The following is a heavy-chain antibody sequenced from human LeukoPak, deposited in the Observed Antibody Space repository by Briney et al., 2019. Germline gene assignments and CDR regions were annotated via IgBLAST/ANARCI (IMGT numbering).Heavy chain of an antibody. D-gene: IGHD3-3*01. Sequence: SETLSLTRAVYRGSFSGYYWSWIRQPPGKGLEWIGEINHSGSTNYNPSLKSRVTISVDTSKNQFSLKLSSVTAADTAVYYCARGPLRRFLEWLPSSYFDYWGQGTLVTVSS. CDR2: INHSGST. J-gene: IGHJ4*02. V-gene: IGHV4-34*01. CDR1: RGSFSGYY. CDR3: ARGPLRRFLEWLPSSYFDY.